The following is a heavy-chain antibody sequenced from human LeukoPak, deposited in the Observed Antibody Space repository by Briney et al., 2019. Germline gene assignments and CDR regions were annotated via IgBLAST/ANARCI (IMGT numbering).Heavy chain of an antibody. V-gene: IGHV1-69*13. CDR1: GGTFSSYA. Sequence: SVKVSCKASGGTFSSYAISWVRQAPGQGLEWMGGIIPIFGTVNYAQKFQGRVTITADESTSTAYMELSSLRSEDTAVYYCARALDYDFWSGSSDWGPGTLVTVSS. J-gene: IGHJ4*02. CDR3: ARALDYDFWSGSSD. CDR2: IIPIFGTV. D-gene: IGHD3-3*01.